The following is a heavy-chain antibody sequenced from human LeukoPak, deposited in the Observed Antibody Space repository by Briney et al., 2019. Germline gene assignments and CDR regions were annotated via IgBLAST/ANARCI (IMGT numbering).Heavy chain of an antibody. J-gene: IGHJ4*02. CDR2: INHSGST. D-gene: IGHD6-19*01. V-gene: IGHV4-34*01. Sequence: SETLSLTCAVYGGSFSGYYWSWIRQPPGKGLEWIGEINHSGSTNYNPSLKSRVTISVDTSKNQFSLKLSSVTAADTAVYYCARGRQWRKYVYWGQGTLVTVSS. CDR3: ARGRQWRKYVY. CDR1: GGSFSGYY.